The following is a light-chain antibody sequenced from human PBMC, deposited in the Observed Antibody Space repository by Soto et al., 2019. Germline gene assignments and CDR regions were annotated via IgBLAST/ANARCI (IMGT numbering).Light chain of an antibody. CDR1: QSVSHN. V-gene: IGKV3D-15*01. CDR3: QQYNNWPPIT. CDR2: GAS. Sequence: IVLTLSPGTLSLSPGERATLSYRPIQSVSHNYLAWYPQKPGQAPRRLIYGASSRATGIPDRFSGSGSGTEFTLTISSLQSEDFAVYYCQQYNNWPPITFGQGTRLEIK. J-gene: IGKJ5*01.